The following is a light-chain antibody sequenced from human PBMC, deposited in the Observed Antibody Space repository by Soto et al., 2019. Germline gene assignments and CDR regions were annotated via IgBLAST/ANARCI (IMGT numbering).Light chain of an antibody. V-gene: IGKV3-20*01. CDR1: QSISSSF. CDR2: GAS. Sequence: VLTQPPGILSLSPGERASLSSGASQSISSSFLAWHQQKPGQAPRLLIYGASSRATGIPDRFSGTGSETDFTLTISRLEPEDFAVYYCQQYDNSPITFGQGTRLEI. CDR3: QQYDNSPIT. J-gene: IGKJ5*01.